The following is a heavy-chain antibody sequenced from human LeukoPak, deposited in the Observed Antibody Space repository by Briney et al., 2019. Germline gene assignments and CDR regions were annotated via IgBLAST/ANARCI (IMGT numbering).Heavy chain of an antibody. J-gene: IGHJ4*02. D-gene: IGHD3-16*01. V-gene: IGHV3-53*01. CDR1: GFTVSTNY. CDR3: ARGGVRGSYYYFDY. CDR2: IFGGGST. Sequence: GGSLRLSCAASGFTVSTNYMSWVRQAPGKGLEWVSVIFGGGSTYYADSVKGRFTISRDNSKNTLYHQMNSLRAEDTAVYYCARGGVRGSYYYFDYWGQGTLVTVSS.